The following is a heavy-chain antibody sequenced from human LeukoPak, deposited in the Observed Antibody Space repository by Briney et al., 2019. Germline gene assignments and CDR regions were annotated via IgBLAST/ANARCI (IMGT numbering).Heavy chain of an antibody. CDR1: GYTFTSYA. CDR2: MNPNSGNT. V-gene: IGHV1-8*03. J-gene: IGHJ5*02. Sequence: ASVKVSCKASGYTFTSYAMSWVRQATGQGLEWMGWMNPNSGNTGYAQKFQGRVTITRNTSISTAYMELSSLRSEDTAVYYCARVLAGSGLDPWGQGTLVTVSS. D-gene: IGHD3-10*01. CDR3: ARVLAGSGLDP.